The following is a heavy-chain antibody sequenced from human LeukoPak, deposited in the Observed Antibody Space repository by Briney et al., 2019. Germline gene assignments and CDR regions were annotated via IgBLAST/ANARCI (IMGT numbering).Heavy chain of an antibody. D-gene: IGHD3-3*01. CDR2: VIPIFDAT. J-gene: IGHJ5*02. CDR1: GGTFSTYT. V-gene: IGHV1-69*13. CDR3: ARVQYDFWSGYYRSQGQFWFDP. Sequence: GASVKVSCKASGGTFSTYTISWVRQAPGQGLEWMGGVIPIFDATKYIERFQDRITITADESTSTVYMELHSLRSEDTAVYYCARVQYDFWSGYYRSQGQFWFDPWGQGTLVTVSS.